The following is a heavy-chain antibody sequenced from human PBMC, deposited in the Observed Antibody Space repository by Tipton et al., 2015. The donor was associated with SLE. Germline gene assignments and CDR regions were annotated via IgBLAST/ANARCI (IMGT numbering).Heavy chain of an antibody. V-gene: IGHV4-59*12. CDR1: GGSISSYY. J-gene: IGHJ4*02. CDR3: ARYRAYDIVVVPAAHFDY. D-gene: IGHD2-2*01. Sequence: TLSLTCTVSGGSISSYYWSWIRQPPGKGLGWLGYIYYSGSTNYNPSLKSRVTISVDTSKNQFSLKLSSVTAADTAVYYCARYRAYDIVVVPAAHFDYWGRGTLVTVSS. CDR2: IYYSGST.